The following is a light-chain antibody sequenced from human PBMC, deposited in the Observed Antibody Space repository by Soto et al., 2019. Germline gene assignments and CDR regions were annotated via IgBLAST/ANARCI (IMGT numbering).Light chain of an antibody. Sequence: EILMTQSPATLSVSPGERATLSCRASQSVSSNLAWYQQKPGQAPRLLIYGASTRATGISARFSGSGSGTEFTLTISSLQSEDFAVYYCQQYNNWPRTFGQGTKV. V-gene: IGKV3-15*01. CDR2: GAS. J-gene: IGKJ1*01. CDR3: QQYNNWPRT. CDR1: QSVSSN.